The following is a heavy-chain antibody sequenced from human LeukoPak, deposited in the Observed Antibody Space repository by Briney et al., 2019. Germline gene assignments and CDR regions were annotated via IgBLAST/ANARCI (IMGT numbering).Heavy chain of an antibody. CDR2: ISAYNGNT. CDR3: ARDFIPRIAAAPVGFDY. D-gene: IGHD6-13*01. V-gene: IGHV1-18*01. J-gene: IGHJ4*02. Sequence: ASVKVSCKASGYTFTSYGISWVRQAPGQGLEWMGWISAYNGNTNYAQKLQGRVTMTTDTSTSTAYMELRSLRSDDTAVYYCARDFIPRIAAAPVGFDYWGQGTLVTVSS. CDR1: GYTFTSYG.